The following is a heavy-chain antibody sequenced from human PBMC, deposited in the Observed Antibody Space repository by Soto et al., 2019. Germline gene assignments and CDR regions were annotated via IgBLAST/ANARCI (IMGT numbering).Heavy chain of an antibody. CDR1: GGSSSSYY. J-gene: IGHJ4*02. V-gene: IGHV4-59*01. CDR3: ARVGHSGYDREFGY. Sequence: SETLPLPWTVSGGSSSSYYWSWIRQHPGKGLEWIGYIYYSGSTNYNPSLKSRVTMTRDTSISTAYMELSGLRSDDTVVYYCARVGHSGYDREFGYWGQGTLVTVSS. CDR2: IYYSGST. D-gene: IGHD5-12*01.